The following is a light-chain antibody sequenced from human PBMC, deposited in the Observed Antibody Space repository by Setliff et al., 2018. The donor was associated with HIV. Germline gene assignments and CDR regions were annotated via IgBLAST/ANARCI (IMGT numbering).Light chain of an antibody. J-gene: IGLJ1*01. V-gene: IGLV2-14*01. CDR3: CSYAGNYVFV. CDR2: EVT. Sequence: QSALTQPASVSGSPGQSITISCTGTSNDNGDNKYVSWYQHHPGKAPKLIIYEVTRRPSGVSNRFSGSKSGNTASLTISRLQAEDEADYYCCSYAGNYVFVFGGGTKVTVL. CDR1: SNDNGDNKY.